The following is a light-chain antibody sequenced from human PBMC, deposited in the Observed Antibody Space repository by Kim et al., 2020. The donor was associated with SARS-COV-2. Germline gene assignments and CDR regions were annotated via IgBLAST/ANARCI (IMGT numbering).Light chain of an antibody. J-gene: IGKJ2*01. Sequence: QPAPISWRSTQSLEHSAGNTFLNWFHQRPGQSPRRLIYKVFNRDSGVPDRFSGSGSGTDFTLRISRVEAEDVGVYYCMQGTHWPYTFGQGTKLEI. CDR3: MQGTHWPYT. CDR1: QSLEHSAGNTF. V-gene: IGKV2-30*02. CDR2: KVF.